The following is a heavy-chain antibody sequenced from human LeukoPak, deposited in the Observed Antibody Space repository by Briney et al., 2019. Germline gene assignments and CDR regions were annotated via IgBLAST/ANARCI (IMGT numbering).Heavy chain of an antibody. J-gene: IGHJ3*02. Sequence: GGSLRLSCAASGFTFSSYAMHWVRQAPGKGLEWVSGISWNSGSIAYADSVKGRFTISRDNAKNSLYLQMNSLRPEDTALYYCAKDSVGWPRSSSAFDIWGQGTRVTVSS. CDR3: AKDSVGWPRSSSAFDI. CDR1: GFTFSSYA. D-gene: IGHD5-12*01. CDR2: ISWNSGSI. V-gene: IGHV3-9*01.